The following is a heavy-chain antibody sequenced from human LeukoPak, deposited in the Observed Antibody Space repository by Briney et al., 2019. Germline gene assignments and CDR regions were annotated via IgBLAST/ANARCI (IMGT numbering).Heavy chain of an antibody. CDR3: AREVPPFVVYSSSWYGWFDP. J-gene: IGHJ5*02. Sequence: SETLSLTCTVSGGSISSYYWSWIRQPPGKGLEWIGYIYYSGTTNYNPSLKSRVTMSVDTSKNQFSLKLSSVTAADTAVYYCAREVPPFVVYSSSWYGWFDPWGQGTLVTVSS. CDR2: IYYSGTT. V-gene: IGHV4-59*12. CDR1: GGSISSYY. D-gene: IGHD6-13*01.